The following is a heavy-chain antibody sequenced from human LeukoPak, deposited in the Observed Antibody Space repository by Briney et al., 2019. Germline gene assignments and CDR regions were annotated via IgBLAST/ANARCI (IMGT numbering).Heavy chain of an antibody. D-gene: IGHD2-21*02. V-gene: IGHV4-30-4*08. CDR2: IYYSGST. CDR1: GGSISSGGYY. Sequence: PSETLSLTCTVSGGSISSGGYYWSWIRQPPGKGLEWIGYIYYSGSTYYNPSLKSRVTISVDTSKNQFSLKLSSVTAADTAVYYCAAGDCCPHYYYGMDVWGQGTTVTVSS. J-gene: IGHJ6*02. CDR3: AAGDCCPHYYYGMDV.